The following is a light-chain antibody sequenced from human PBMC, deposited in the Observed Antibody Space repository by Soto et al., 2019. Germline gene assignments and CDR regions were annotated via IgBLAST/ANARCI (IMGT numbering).Light chain of an antibody. CDR2: GAS. V-gene: IGKV3-11*01. CDR3: QQRRNWPLT. CDR1: QSVSSN. Sequence: EIVLPHSPATLSSSPGERATLSCRASQSVSSNLAWYQQKPGQAPRLLIYGASNRATGIPARFSGSGSGTDFTLTISSLEPEDFAVYYCQQRRNWPLTFGGGTKVEIK. J-gene: IGKJ4*01.